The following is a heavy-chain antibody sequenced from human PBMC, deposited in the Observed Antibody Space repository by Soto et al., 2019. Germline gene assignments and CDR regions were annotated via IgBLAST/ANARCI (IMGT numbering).Heavy chain of an antibody. CDR3: ARVRYSSSSDPPSYYYYYYGMDV. Sequence: SETLSLTCTVSGGSISSYYWSWIRQPPGKGLEWIGYIYYSGSTNYNPSLKSRVTISVDTSKNQFSLKLSSVTAADTAVYYCARVRYSSSSDPPSYYYYYYGMDVWGQGTTVTVSS. CDR1: GGSISSYY. V-gene: IGHV4-59*01. D-gene: IGHD6-6*01. CDR2: IYYSGST. J-gene: IGHJ6*02.